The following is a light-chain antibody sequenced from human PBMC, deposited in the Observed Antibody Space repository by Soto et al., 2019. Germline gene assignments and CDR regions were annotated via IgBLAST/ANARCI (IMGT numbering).Light chain of an antibody. Sequence: QSVLTQPPSVSGAPGQRVTISCTGSSSNIGAGYDVHWYQQLPGTAPKLLIYGNSNRPSGVPDRFSGSKSGTSASLAINGLEAEDEADYYSQSYDSSLGGRVFGGGTKLTVL. J-gene: IGLJ3*02. CDR2: GNS. CDR1: SSNIGAGYD. CDR3: QSYDSSLGGRV. V-gene: IGLV1-40*01.